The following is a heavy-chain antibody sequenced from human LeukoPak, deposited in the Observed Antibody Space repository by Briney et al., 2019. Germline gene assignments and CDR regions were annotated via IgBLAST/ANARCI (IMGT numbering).Heavy chain of an antibody. CDR2: ISEAI. CDR3: VREVGRPKTFYFDS. D-gene: IGHD3-16*01. Sequence: GGSLRLSCIASGFVFSRDNMNWVRRAPGKGLEWVAHISEAIYYADSVQGRFTISRYNANTSLYLQMSNLRAEDTAMYYCVREVGRPKTFYFDSWGRGTPVTVSS. V-gene: IGHV3-48*04. CDR1: GFVFSRDN. J-gene: IGHJ4*02.